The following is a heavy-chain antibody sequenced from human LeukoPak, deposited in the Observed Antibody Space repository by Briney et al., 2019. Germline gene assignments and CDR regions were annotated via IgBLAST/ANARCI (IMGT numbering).Heavy chain of an antibody. V-gene: IGHV4-39*07. CDR3: ARDSFMSIIAAAGYFDY. D-gene: IGHD6-13*01. Sequence: PSETLSLTCTVSGGSISSSSYYWGWIRQPPGKGLGWIGSIYYSGSTYYNPSLKSRVTISVDTSKNQFSLKLSSVTAADTAVYYCARDSFMSIIAAAGYFDYWGQGTLVTVSS. CDR2: IYYSGST. J-gene: IGHJ4*02. CDR1: GGSISSSSYY.